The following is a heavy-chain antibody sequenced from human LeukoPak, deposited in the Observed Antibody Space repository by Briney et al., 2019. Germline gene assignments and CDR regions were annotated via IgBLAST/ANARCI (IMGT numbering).Heavy chain of an antibody. V-gene: IGHV3-53*01. CDR1: GFTVSSNY. Sequence: PGGSLRLSCAASGFTVSSNYMSWVRQAPGKGLEWVSVIYSGGSTYYADSVKGRFTISRDNSKNTLYLQMNSLRAEDTAVYYCARAASRYVVYYMDVWGKGTTVTVSS. CDR2: IYSGGST. J-gene: IGHJ6*03. CDR3: ARAASRYVVYYMDV. D-gene: IGHD2-2*01.